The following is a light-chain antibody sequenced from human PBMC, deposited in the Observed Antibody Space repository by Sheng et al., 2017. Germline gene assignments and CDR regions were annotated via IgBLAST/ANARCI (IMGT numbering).Light chain of an antibody. Sequence: DIQMTQSPSTLSASVGDRVTITCRASQSISSWLAWYQQKPGKAPNLLIYAASSLESGVPSRFSGSGSGTEFTLTISSLQPHDFATYYCQRYDGFTRSFGQGTKLEI. J-gene: IGKJ2*03. CDR2: AAS. CDR3: QRYDGFTRS. V-gene: IGKV1-5*03. CDR1: QSISSW.